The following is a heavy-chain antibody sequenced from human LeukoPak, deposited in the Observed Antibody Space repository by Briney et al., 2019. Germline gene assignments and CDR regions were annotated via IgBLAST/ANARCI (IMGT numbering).Heavy chain of an antibody. Sequence: GGSLRVSCAASGFTFRSCVMSWVRQAPGKGLEWVSAISDDGSGTYYADSVEGRFTISRDNSRNTVFLQMNSLRAEDTAVYYCARHERTMRFLEYWGQGTLVTVSS. D-gene: IGHD3-22*01. J-gene: IGHJ4*02. CDR3: ARHERTMRFLEY. CDR2: ISDDGSGT. CDR1: GFTFRSCV. V-gene: IGHV3-23*01.